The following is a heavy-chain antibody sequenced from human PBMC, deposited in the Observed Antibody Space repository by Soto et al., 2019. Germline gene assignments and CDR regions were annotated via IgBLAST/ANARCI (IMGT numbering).Heavy chain of an antibody. J-gene: IGHJ6*02. D-gene: IGHD5-18*01. V-gene: IGHV3-30*18. CDR3: AKDRARGVDTAIPLYYYYYGMDV. CDR1: VFTFSSYG. Sequence: GWSLRLSCAASVFTFSSYGMHWVRQAPGKGLEWVAVISYDGSNKYYADSVKGRFTISRDNSKNTLYLQMNSLRAEDTAVYYCAKDRARGVDTAIPLYYYYYGMDVWGQGTTVTVS. CDR2: ISYDGSNK.